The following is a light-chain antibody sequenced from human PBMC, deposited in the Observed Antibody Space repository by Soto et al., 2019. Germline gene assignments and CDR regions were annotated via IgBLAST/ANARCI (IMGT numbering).Light chain of an antibody. V-gene: IGLV2-14*03. CDR3: SSYTSDTTGV. J-gene: IGLJ1*01. Sequence: QSALTQPASVSGSPGQSIAISCTGTSSDVGGYNYVSWYQQHPGKAPKLMIYDVTTRPSGVSNRFSGSKSGNTAALTISGLQAEDEAHYYRSSYTSDTTGVFGTGTKVTVL. CDR2: DVT. CDR1: SSDVGGYNY.